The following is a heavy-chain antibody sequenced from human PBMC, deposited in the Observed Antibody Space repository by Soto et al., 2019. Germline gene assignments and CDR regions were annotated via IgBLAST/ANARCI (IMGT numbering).Heavy chain of an antibody. CDR1: GFTFNIYG. CDR2: ISYDGSNQ. Sequence: SLRLSCAAPGFTFNIYGMHWVRQAPDKGLEWVALISYDGSNQYYADSVKGRFTISRDNSKNTLFLQMNSLRADDTAVYYCAKDQASGQGSFDAWGQGTLVTV. CDR3: AKDQASGQGSFDA. J-gene: IGHJ4*02. V-gene: IGHV3-30*18.